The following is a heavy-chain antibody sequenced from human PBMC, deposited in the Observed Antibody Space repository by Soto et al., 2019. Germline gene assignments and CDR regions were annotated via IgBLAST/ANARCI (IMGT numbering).Heavy chain of an antibody. D-gene: IGHD1-26*01. CDR2: ISGSGGNT. V-gene: IGHV3-23*01. CDR1: GFTFSSYA. CDR3: AMLNSGSYSYHGMDV. Sequence: EVQLLESGGDLVQPGGSLRLSCAASGFTFSSYAMNWVRQAPGKGLEWVSAISGSGGNTFYADSVKGRFTISRDNSKNTLFLQMHSLRAYDTAIYYCAMLNSGSYSYHGMDVWGQGTTVTVSS. J-gene: IGHJ6*02.